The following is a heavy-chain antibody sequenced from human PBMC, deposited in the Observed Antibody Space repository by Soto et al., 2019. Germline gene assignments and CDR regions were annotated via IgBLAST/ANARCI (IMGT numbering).Heavy chain of an antibody. CDR2: INTDGSST. Sequence: GGSLXLSCAASGFXFSSYWMHWVRQAPGKGLVWVSRINTDGSSTTYADSVRGRFTISRDNAKNTLYLQVSSLAAEDTAVYYCARGSNYAFDYWGQGTPVTVSS. CDR3: ARGSNYAFDY. CDR1: GFXFSSYW. V-gene: IGHV3-74*01. D-gene: IGHD2-2*01. J-gene: IGHJ4*02.